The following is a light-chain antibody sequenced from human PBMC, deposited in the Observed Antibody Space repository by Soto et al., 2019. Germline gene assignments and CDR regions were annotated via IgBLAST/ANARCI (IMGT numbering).Light chain of an antibody. CDR1: QSISSW. CDR3: QQYNTYSWT. CDR2: KAS. Sequence: DIQMTQSPSTLSASVGDRVTITCRASQSISSWLAWYQQKPGKAPKLLIYKASSLESGVPSRFSGSGPGTDFTLPISGLQPDDFATYYCQQYNTYSWTFGQGTKVDIK. J-gene: IGKJ1*01. V-gene: IGKV1-5*03.